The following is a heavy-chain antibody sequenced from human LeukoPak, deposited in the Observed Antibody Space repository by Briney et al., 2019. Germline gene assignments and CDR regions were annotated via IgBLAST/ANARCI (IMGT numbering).Heavy chain of an antibody. CDR2: ISYDGSNK. V-gene: IGHV3-30*18. CDR1: GFTFSSYG. Sequence: GRSLRLSCAASGFTFSSYGMHWVRQAPGKGLEWVAVISYDGSNKYYADSVKGRFTISRDNSKNTLYLQMNSLRAEDTAVYYCAKDRWSSPISSFDIWGQGTMVTASS. J-gene: IGHJ3*02. CDR3: AKDRWSSPISSFDI. D-gene: IGHD2/OR15-2a*01.